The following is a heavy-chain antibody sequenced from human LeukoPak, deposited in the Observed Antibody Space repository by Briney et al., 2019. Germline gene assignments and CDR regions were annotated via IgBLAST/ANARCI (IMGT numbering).Heavy chain of an antibody. D-gene: IGHD3-22*01. CDR1: GGSISSSSYY. J-gene: IGHJ4*02. CDR2: IYYSGST. CDR3: ARAQYYYDSSGYSQYYFDY. Sequence: SETLSLTCTVSGGSISSSSYYWGWIRQPPGKGLEWIGSIYYSGSTYYNPSLKSRVTISVDTSKSQLSLRLSSVTAADTAVYYCARAQYYYDSSGYSQYYFDYWGQGTLVTVSS. V-gene: IGHV4-39*07.